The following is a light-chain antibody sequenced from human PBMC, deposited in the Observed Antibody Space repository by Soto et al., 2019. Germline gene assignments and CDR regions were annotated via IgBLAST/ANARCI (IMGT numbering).Light chain of an antibody. J-gene: IGKJ1*01. CDR3: QQYCRT. CDR1: ESVIDTY. V-gene: IGKV3-20*01. Sequence: VLTQSPGTLSLSAGDVATLSFRVSESVIDTYIYWYQQKPCQSPRLLLYGASNRATGIPDRCSGSGSGTDFTLTISRLEPEDFAMYYCQQYCRTFGQGTKVDIK. CDR2: GAS.